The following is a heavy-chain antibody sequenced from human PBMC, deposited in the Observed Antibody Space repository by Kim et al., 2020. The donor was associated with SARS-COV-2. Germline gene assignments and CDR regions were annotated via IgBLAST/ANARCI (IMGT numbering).Heavy chain of an antibody. CDR2: ISYDGSNK. J-gene: IGHJ6*02. V-gene: IGHV3-30*18. CDR1: GFTFSSYG. CDR3: AKSLSSGWYVWGMDV. D-gene: IGHD6-19*01. Sequence: GGSLRLSCAASGFTFSSYGMHWVRQAPGKGLEWVAVISYDGSNKYYADSVKGRFTISRDNSKNTLYLQMNSLRAEDTAVYYCAKSLSSGWYVWGMDVWGQGTTVTVSS.